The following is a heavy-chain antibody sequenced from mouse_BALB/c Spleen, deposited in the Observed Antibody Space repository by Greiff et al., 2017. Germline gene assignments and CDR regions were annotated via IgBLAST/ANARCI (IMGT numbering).Heavy chain of an antibody. J-gene: IGHJ3*01. Sequence: DVKLQESGPSLVKPSQTLSLTCSVTGDSITSGYWNWIRKFPGNKLEYMGYISYSGSTYYNPSLKSRISITRDTSKNQYYLQLNSVTTEDTATYYCARFITTATARFAYWGQGTLVTVSA. V-gene: IGHV3-8*02. CDR3: ARFITTATARFAY. CDR2: ISYSGST. CDR1: GDSITSGY. D-gene: IGHD1-2*01.